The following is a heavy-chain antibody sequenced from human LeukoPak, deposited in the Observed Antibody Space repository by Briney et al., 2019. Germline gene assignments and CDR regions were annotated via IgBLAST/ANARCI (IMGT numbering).Heavy chain of an antibody. CDR3: ATVKLHTIFGVEYPDY. CDR1: GYTLTELS. D-gene: IGHD3-3*01. V-gene: IGHV1-24*01. CDR2: SDPEDGET. J-gene: IGHJ4*02. Sequence: ASVKVSCKVSGYTLTELSMHWVRQAPGKGLEWMGGSDPEDGETIYAQKFQGRVTMTEDTSTDTAYMELSSLRSEDTAVCYCATVKLHTIFGVEYPDYWGQGTLVTVSS.